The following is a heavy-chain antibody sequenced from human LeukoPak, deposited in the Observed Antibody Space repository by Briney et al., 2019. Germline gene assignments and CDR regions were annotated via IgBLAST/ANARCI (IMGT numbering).Heavy chain of an antibody. Sequence: KTSETLSLTCTVSGGSISSYYWSWIRQPPGKGLEWIGYIYYSGSTNYNPSLKSRVTISVDTSKNQFSLKLSSVTAADTAVYYCARLLEVEMATIGSYYFDYWGQGTLVTVSS. D-gene: IGHD5-12*01. J-gene: IGHJ4*02. V-gene: IGHV4-59*08. CDR1: GGSISSYY. CDR3: ARLLEVEMATIGSYYFDY. CDR2: IYYSGST.